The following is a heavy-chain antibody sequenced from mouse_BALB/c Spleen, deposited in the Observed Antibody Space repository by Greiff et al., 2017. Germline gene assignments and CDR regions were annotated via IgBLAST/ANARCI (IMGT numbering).Heavy chain of an antibody. V-gene: IGHV14-3*02. CDR2: IDPANGNT. CDR1: GFNIKDTY. J-gene: IGHJ2*01. D-gene: IGHD2-1*01. Sequence: EVQLQQSGAELVKPGASVKLSCTASGFNIKDTYMHWVKQRPEQGLEWIGRIDPANGNTKYDPKFQGKATITADTSSNTAYLQLSSLTSEDTAVYYCATGNTFDYWGQGTTLTVSS. CDR3: ATGNTFDY.